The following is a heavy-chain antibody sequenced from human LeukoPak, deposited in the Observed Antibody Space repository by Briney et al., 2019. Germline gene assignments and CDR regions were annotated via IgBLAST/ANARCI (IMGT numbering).Heavy chain of an antibody. J-gene: IGHJ5*02. CDR3: ARRRYSYGYRGSDWFDP. CDR1: GYSISSGYY. D-gene: IGHD5-18*01. Sequence: SETLSLTCTVSGYSISSGYYWSWIRQPPGKGLEWIGEINHSGSTNYNPSLKSRVTISVDTSKNQFSLKLSSVTAADTAVYYCARRRYSYGYRGSDWFDPWGQGTLVTVSS. V-gene: IGHV4-38-2*02. CDR2: INHSGST.